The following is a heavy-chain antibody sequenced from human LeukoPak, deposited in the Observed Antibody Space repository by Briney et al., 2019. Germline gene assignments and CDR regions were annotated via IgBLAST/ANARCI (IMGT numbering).Heavy chain of an antibody. CDR2: ISAYNGNT. CDR3: ARGTTLRDY. CDR1: GYTFTGYY. J-gene: IGHJ4*02. V-gene: IGHV1-18*04. Sequence: ASVKISCKASGYTFTGYYMHWVRQAPGQGLEWMGWISAYNGNTNYAQKLQGRVTMTTDTSTSTAYMELRSLRSDDTAVYYCARGTTLRDYWGQGTLVTVSS. D-gene: IGHD2/OR15-2a*01.